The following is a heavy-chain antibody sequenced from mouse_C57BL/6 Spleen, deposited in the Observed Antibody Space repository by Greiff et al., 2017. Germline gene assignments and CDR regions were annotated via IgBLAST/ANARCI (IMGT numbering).Heavy chain of an antibody. V-gene: IGHV1-69*01. Sequence: QVQLQQPGAELVMPGASVKLSCKASGYTFTSYWMHWVKQRPGQGLEWIGEIDPSDSYTNYNQKFKGKSTLTVDKSSSTAYMQLSSLTSEDSAVYYCASSSFTRSNFDYWGQGTTLTVSS. CDR3: ASSSFTRSNFDY. D-gene: IGHD1-1*01. CDR1: GYTFTSYW. J-gene: IGHJ2*01. CDR2: IDPSDSYT.